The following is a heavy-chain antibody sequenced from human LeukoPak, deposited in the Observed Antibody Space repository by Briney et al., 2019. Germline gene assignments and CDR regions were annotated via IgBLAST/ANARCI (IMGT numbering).Heavy chain of an antibody. CDR2: MNPNSGNT. CDR1: GYTFTSYD. CDR3: ARSLGVVITDNWFDP. D-gene: IGHD3-3*01. V-gene: IGHV1-8*03. Sequence: ASVKVSCKASGYTFTSYDINWVRQATGQGLEWMGWMNPNSGNTGYAQKFQGRVTITRNTSISTAYMELSSLRSEDTAVYYCARSLGVVITDNWFDPWGQGTLVTVSS. J-gene: IGHJ5*02.